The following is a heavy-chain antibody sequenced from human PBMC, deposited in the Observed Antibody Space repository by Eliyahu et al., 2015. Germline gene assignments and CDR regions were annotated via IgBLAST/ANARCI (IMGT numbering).Heavy chain of an antibody. V-gene: IGHV3-30*03. J-gene: IGHJ4*02. CDR1: GIXFSGYG. CDR3: ARDEYYYGSGSYGSIN. CDR2: ISYDGSKK. Sequence: QVQLVESGGGVAQPGRSLRLSCAASGIXFSGYGMHWVRQAPGKGLEWVALISYDGSKKYYADSVKGRFTISRDDSKNTLYLQMNSLRAEDTAVYYCARDEYYYGSGSYGSINWGQGTLVTVSS. D-gene: IGHD3-10*01.